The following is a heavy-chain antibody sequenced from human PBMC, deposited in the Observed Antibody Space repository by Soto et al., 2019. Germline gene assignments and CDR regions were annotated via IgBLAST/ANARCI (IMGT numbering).Heavy chain of an antibody. CDR1: GGSISSGGHY. CDR3: ARADYSKIDYYYYYGMDV. J-gene: IGHJ6*02. D-gene: IGHD4-4*01. CDR2: IYYSCST. V-gene: IGHV4-31*03. Sequence: QVQLRESGPGLVKPSQTLSLTCTVSGGSISSGGHYWSWIRQHPGKGLEWIGCIYYSCSTSYNPCLKSRMTMSLDTSQNQVSLKLRCVTAADTAVYYCARADYSKIDYYYYYGMDVWGQGTTVTVS.